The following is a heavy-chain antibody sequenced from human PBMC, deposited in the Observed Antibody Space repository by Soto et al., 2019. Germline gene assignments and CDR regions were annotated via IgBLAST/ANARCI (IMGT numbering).Heavy chain of an antibody. Sequence: GGSLRLSCAASGFTFSGYWMSWVRQAPGKGLEWVANINEDGSQKNYVDSVGGRFTISRDNAQNSLFLQMNSLRPEDTAVFYCAKGGWLDDWGPGTLVTVSA. CDR2: INEDGSQK. CDR1: GFTFSGYW. V-gene: IGHV3-7*03. J-gene: IGHJ5*02. CDR3: AKGGWLDD.